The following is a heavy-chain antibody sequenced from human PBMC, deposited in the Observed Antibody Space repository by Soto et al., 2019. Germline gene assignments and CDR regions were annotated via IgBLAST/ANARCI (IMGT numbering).Heavy chain of an antibody. J-gene: IGHJ4*02. Sequence: QVRLEQSGPEVKKTGASVKVSCKASGYTFTSYGISWVRQAPGQGLEWMGWINIYSGDANYAQRFQDRVTMTRDTSTNTVDMEMRSLRSDDSAVYYCARPLYYYDNSGLAYWGQGTLVTVSS. V-gene: IGHV1-18*01. CDR1: GYTFTSYG. CDR2: INIYSGDA. D-gene: IGHD3-22*01. CDR3: ARPLYYYDNSGLAY.